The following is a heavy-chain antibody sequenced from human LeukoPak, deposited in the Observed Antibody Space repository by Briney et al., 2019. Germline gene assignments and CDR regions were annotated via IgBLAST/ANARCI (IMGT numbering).Heavy chain of an antibody. V-gene: IGHV4-39*01. CDR1: GGSISTSSYY. CDR2: IYYSGST. CDR3: ARPANAGSLFDY. D-gene: IGHD6-13*01. J-gene: IGHJ4*02. Sequence: PSETLSLTCTVSGGSISTSSYYWGWVRQPPGKGLEWIGTIYYSGSTSYNPSLRSRVPISVDTSKNQFSLKLSSVTAADTAVYYCARPANAGSLFDYWGPGTLVTVSS.